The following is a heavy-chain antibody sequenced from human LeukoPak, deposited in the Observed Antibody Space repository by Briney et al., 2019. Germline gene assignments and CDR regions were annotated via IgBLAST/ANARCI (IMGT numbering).Heavy chain of an antibody. Sequence: PSGTLSLTCTVSGDSISSYYWNWIRQPPGKGLEWIGYGHYTGSTNYNPSLKSRVTFSVDTSKNQFSLKLTSVTAADTAVYYCARWGETSALRVHAFDIWGQGTMVTVSS. J-gene: IGHJ3*02. V-gene: IGHV4-59*01. CDR1: GDSISSYY. CDR3: ARWGETSALRVHAFDI. CDR2: GHYTGST. D-gene: IGHD3-10*01.